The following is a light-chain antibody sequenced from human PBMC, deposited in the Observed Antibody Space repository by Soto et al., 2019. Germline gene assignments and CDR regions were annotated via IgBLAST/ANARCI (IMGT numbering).Light chain of an antibody. CDR3: QQYGSSTRT. J-gene: IGKJ1*01. V-gene: IGKV3-20*01. Sequence: EILLTQSPGTLSLSPGERATLSCSASQSVSSSYLAWYQQTPGQAPSLLIYGASSRDTGIPDRFSCSGAGTACTRTISRLQPEDVAVYSCQQYGSSTRTFGQGTKVDI. CDR1: QSVSSSY. CDR2: GAS.